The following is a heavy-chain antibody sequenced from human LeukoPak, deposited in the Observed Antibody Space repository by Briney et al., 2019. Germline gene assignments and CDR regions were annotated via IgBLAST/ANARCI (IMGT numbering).Heavy chain of an antibody. CDR3: ARDPLRFLDGVYGMDV. Sequence: GASVKVSCKASGYTFTSYGISWVRQAPGQGLEWMGWISAYNGNTNYAQNLHGRVTMTTDASTSTAYMELRSLRSDDTAVYHCARDPLRFLDGVYGMDVWGQGTTVTVSS. CDR2: ISAYNGNT. CDR1: GYTFTSYG. V-gene: IGHV1-18*01. D-gene: IGHD3-3*01. J-gene: IGHJ6*02.